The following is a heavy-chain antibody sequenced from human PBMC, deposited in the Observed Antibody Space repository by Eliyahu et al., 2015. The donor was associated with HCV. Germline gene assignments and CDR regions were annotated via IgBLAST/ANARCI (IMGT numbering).Heavy chain of an antibody. V-gene: IGHV3-9*01. CDR2: ITWNAGTI. D-gene: IGHD1-7*01. CDR1: GFSFPEHA. Sequence: ELQLVASGGGLVPPGRSLRLSCAAXGFSFPEHAMYWVRQMPGKGLEGVAGITWNAGTIALADSVRGRFTVSREDAKNSLYLHMTDLRPEDTAFYYCSRGFRALGELELPFADWGQGTLVTVSS. CDR3: SRGFRALGELELPFAD. J-gene: IGHJ1*01.